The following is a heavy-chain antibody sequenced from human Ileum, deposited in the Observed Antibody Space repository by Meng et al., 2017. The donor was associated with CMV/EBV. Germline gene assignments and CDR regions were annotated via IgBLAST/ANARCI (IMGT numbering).Heavy chain of an antibody. Sequence: QVHLQESGPWLVKPSETLSPTCTVSGGSVNNYYWSWIRQSAGKGLEWIGRFYSSDTYNYHPSLDSRVTMSLDTSKNQFSLNLRSVTAADTATYYCARGPGASTREGFDYWGLGTLVTVSS. V-gene: IGHV4-4*07. CDR3: ARGPGASTREGFDY. CDR1: GGSVNNYY. D-gene: IGHD1-26*01. J-gene: IGHJ4*02. CDR2: FYSSDTY.